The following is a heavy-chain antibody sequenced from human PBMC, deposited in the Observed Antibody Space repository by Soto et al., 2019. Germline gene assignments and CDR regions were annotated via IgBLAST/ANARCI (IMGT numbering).Heavy chain of an antibody. D-gene: IGHD2-2*01. J-gene: IGHJ5*02. V-gene: IGHV3-7*05. CDR1: GFTFISYW. Sequence: EVQLVESGGGLVQPGGSLRLSCAASGFTFISYWMSWVRQAPGKGLEWVANIKQDGSEKHYVDSVRGRFTISRDNAKNSLYLQMNSLRAEDTAVYYCARFQQQGWFDPWGQGTLVTVSS. CDR2: IKQDGSEK. CDR3: ARFQQQGWFDP.